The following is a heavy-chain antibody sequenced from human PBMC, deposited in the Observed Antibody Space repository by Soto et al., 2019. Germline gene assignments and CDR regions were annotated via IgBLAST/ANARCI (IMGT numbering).Heavy chain of an antibody. J-gene: IGHJ6*02. Sequence: ASVKVSCKASGYTFTSYYMHWVRQAPGQGLEWMGIINPSGGSTSYAQKFQGRVTMTRDTSTSTAYMELRSLRSDDTAVYYCARHYDFWSGYGYYGMDVWGQGTTVTVSS. CDR1: GYTFTSYY. V-gene: IGHV1-46*01. CDR3: ARHYDFWSGYGYYGMDV. D-gene: IGHD3-3*01. CDR2: INPSGGST.